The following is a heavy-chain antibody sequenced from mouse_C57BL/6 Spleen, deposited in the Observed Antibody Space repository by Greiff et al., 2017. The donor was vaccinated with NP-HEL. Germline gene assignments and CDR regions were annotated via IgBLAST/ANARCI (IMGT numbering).Heavy chain of an antibody. CDR3: ARESVVYYDD. Sequence: VQLQQSGAELVKPGASVKISCKASGYAFSSYWMNWVKKRPGKGLEWIGQIYPGDGDTNYNGKFKGKATLTADKSSSTAYMQLRSLTSEDSAVYFCARESVVYYDDWGQGTTLTVSS. V-gene: IGHV1-80*01. CDR1: GYAFSSYW. D-gene: IGHD1-1*01. CDR2: IYPGDGDT. J-gene: IGHJ2*01.